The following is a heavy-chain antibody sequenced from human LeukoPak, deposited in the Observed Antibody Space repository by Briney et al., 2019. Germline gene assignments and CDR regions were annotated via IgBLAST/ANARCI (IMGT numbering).Heavy chain of an antibody. CDR3: ASGYSAGPYYYYYGMDV. V-gene: IGHV4-59*01. Sequence: PSETLSLTCTVSGGSISSYYWSWIRQPPGKGLEWIGYIYYRGSTNYNPSLKSRVTISVDTSKNQFSLKLSSVTAADTAVYYCASGYSAGPYYYYYGMDVWGQGTTVTVSS. CDR2: IYYRGST. J-gene: IGHJ6*02. D-gene: IGHD6-13*01. CDR1: GGSISSYY.